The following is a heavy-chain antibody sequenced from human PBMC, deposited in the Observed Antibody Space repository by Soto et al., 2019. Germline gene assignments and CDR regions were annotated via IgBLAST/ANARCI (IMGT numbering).Heavy chain of an antibody. J-gene: IGHJ5*02. D-gene: IGHD6-6*01. Sequence: LRLSYAASGFTFSSNAMSWFRQAQGKELEWVSAISGSGGSTYYADSVKGRFTISRDNSKNTLYLQMNSLRAEDTAVYYCANHGGKRLWIAARFLGPWGQGTLVTVSS. CDR3: ANHGGKRLWIAARFLGP. CDR1: GFTFSSNA. CDR2: ISGSGGST. V-gene: IGHV3-23*01.